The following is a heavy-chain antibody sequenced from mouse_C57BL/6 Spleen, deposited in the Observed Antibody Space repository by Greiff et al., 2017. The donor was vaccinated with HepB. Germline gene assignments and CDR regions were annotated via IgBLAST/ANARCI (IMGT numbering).Heavy chain of an antibody. Sequence: EVKLMESEGGLVQPGSSMKLSCTASGFTFSDYYMAWVRQVPEKGLEWVANINYDGSSTYYLDSLKSRFIISRDNAKNILYLQMSSLKSEDTATYYCARGYGSSYYFDYWGQGTTLTVSS. V-gene: IGHV5-16*01. CDR2: INYDGSST. CDR1: GFTFSDYY. J-gene: IGHJ2*01. D-gene: IGHD1-1*01. CDR3: ARGYGSSYYFDY.